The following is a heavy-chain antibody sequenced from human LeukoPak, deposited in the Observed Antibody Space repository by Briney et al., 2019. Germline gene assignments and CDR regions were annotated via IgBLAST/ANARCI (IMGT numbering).Heavy chain of an antibody. Sequence: GGSLRLSCVASGFDVNDNFMLWIRQAPGQGLEWISIIYASGGAFHSESVKGRFSAFRDTARNTIFLQMNNLRAADTATYYCVRRHDYWGQGPLVTVSS. D-gene: IGHD3-3*01. CDR2: IYASGGA. V-gene: IGHV3-53*01. J-gene: IGHJ4*02. CDR1: GFDVNDNF. CDR3: VRRHDY.